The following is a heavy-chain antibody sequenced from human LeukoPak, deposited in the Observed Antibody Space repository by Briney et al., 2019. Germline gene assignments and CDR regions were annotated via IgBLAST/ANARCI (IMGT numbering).Heavy chain of an antibody. CDR1: GFTFSSHA. CDR3: SRGTSAGGPISPFDF. D-gene: IGHD6-13*01. J-gene: IGHJ4*02. CDR2: IGGSGGST. V-gene: IGHV3-23*01. Sequence: GGSLRLSCAASGFTFSSHAMSWVRQAPGKGLEWVSTIGGSGGSTYYAESVKGRFSISRDNAKNTVYLQMTSLWAEDTGIYYCSRGTSAGGPISPFDFWGQGTVVTVSS.